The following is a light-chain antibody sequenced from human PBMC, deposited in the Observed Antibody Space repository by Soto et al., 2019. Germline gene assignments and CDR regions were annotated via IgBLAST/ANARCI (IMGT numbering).Light chain of an antibody. J-gene: IGKJ2*01. V-gene: IGKV1-39*01. CDR1: QSVSRY. Sequence: DLQMTQSPSSLSASVGDRVTITCRASQSVSRYLNWYQQQPGKAPKLLIYAASSLQSGVPLRFSGSGSGTDFTLTISSLQPEDFATYYCQQSYSTPHTFGQGTKLEIK. CDR2: AAS. CDR3: QQSYSTPHT.